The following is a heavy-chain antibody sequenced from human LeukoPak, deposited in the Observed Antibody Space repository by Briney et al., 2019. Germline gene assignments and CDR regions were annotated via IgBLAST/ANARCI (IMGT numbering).Heavy chain of an antibody. CDR3: ATGLRYFDSDSDY. Sequence: ASVKASCKVSGYTLTELSMHWVRQAPGKGLEWMGGFDPEDGETIYAQKFQGRVTMTEDTSTDTAYMELSSLRSEDTAVYYCATGLRYFDSDSDYWGQGTLVTVSS. D-gene: IGHD3-9*01. CDR2: FDPEDGET. V-gene: IGHV1-24*01. CDR1: GYTLTELS. J-gene: IGHJ4*02.